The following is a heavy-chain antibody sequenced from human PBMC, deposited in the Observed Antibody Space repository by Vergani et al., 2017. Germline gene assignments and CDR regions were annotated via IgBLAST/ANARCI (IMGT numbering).Heavy chain of an antibody. Sequence: VQLMESGGGWAQPGGSLRLSCAASGFTFSSYGMHWVRQAPGKGLEWVAFIRYDGSNKYYADSVKGRFTISRDNSKNTLYLQMNSLRAEDTAVYYCAKDRHWVAAAGYYFDYWGQGTLVTVSS. J-gene: IGHJ4*02. CDR2: IRYDGSNK. V-gene: IGHV3-30*02. CDR3: AKDRHWVAAAGYYFDY. D-gene: IGHD6-13*01. CDR1: GFTFSSYG.